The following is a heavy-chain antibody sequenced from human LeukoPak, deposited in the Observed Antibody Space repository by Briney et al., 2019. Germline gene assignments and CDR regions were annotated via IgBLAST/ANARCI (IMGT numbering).Heavy chain of an antibody. CDR2: ISYDGSNK. D-gene: IGHD3-10*01. CDR1: GFTFSSNW. Sequence: GGSLRLSCAASGFTFSSNWMTWVRQAPGKGLEWVAVISYDGSNKYYADSVKGRFTISRDNSKDTLYLQMNSLRAEDTAVYYCAKSPGVLLWFGSFDYWGQGTLVTVSS. J-gene: IGHJ4*02. CDR3: AKSPGVLLWFGSFDY. V-gene: IGHV3-30-3*01.